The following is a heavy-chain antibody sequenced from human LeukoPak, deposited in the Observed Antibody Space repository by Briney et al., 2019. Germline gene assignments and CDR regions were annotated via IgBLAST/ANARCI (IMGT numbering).Heavy chain of an antibody. V-gene: IGHV3-74*03. CDR2: IKSDGST. D-gene: IGHD3-22*01. CDR1: GFTFSSYW. Sequence: PGGSLRLSCAASGFTFSSYWMHWVRQAPGKGLVWVSRIKSDGSTTYQDSVKGRFTISTDNANNTVSLQMNSLRAEDTGVYYCARAPSEIGGYYPEYFRHWGQGTLVTVSS. J-gene: IGHJ1*01. CDR3: ARAPSEIGGYYPEYFRH.